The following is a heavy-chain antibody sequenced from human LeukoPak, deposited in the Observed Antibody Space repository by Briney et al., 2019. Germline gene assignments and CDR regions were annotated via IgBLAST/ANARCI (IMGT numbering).Heavy chain of an antibody. CDR1: GYTFTSYY. V-gene: IGHV1-46*01. D-gene: IGHD3-22*01. CDR3: ARERDYYDSSGYYYYAAFDI. CDR2: INPSGGST. J-gene: IGHJ3*02. Sequence: ASVKVSCKASGYTFTSYYMHWVRQAPGQGLEWMGIINPSGGSTSYAQKFQGRVTMTRDTSTSTVYMELSSLRSEDTAVYYCARERDYYDSSGYYYYAAFDIWGQGTMVTVSS.